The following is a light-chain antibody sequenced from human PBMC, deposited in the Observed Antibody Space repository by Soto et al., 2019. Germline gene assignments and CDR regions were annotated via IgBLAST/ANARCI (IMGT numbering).Light chain of an antibody. J-gene: IGLJ1*01. Sequence: QSVLTQPPSVSGAPGQRVTISCTGSSSHFGAGFDVHWYQQFPGTAPKLLIYANSNRPSGVPDRFSGSKSGTSASLAITGLQAEDEAVYYSQSYDTNMNGYVFGTGTKVPFL. CDR3: QSYDTNMNGYV. CDR1: SSHFGAGFD. V-gene: IGLV1-40*01. CDR2: ANS.